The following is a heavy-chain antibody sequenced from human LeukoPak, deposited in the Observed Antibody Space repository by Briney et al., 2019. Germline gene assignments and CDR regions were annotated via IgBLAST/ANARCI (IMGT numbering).Heavy chain of an antibody. V-gene: IGHV5-51*01. J-gene: IGHJ5*02. CDR3: ARLVRISSTPRPSWFDH. D-gene: IGHD6-13*01. Sequence: GESLKISCKGSGYSFTSYWIGWVRQMPGKGLEWMGIIYPGDSDTRYSPSFQGQVTISADKSISTAYLQWSSLKASDTAMYYCARLVRISSTPRPSWFDHWGQGTLVTVSS. CDR1: GYSFTSYW. CDR2: IYPGDSDT.